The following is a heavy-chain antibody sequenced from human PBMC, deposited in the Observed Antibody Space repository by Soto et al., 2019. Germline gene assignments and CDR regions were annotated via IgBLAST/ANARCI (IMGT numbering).Heavy chain of an antibody. CDR3: ARGSITGTKRPNWFDP. J-gene: IGHJ5*02. D-gene: IGHD1-7*01. CDR1: GYSISSSNW. Sequence: PSETLSLTCAVSGYSISSSNWWGWIRQPPGKGLEWIGYIYYSGSTYYNPSLKSRVTMSVDTSKNQFSLKLSSVTAVDTAVYYCARGSITGTKRPNWFDPWGQGTLVTVSS. CDR2: IYYSGST. V-gene: IGHV4-28*03.